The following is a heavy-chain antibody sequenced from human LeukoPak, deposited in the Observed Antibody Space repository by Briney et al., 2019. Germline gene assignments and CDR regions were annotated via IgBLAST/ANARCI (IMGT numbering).Heavy chain of an antibody. V-gene: IGHV4-31*03. CDR1: GGSISSGGYY. CDR2: ICHSENT. D-gene: IGHD6-19*01. CDR3: ARVYSPRTVAGTGFDN. J-gene: IGHJ4*02. Sequence: SQTLSLTCTVSGGSISSGGYYWSWIRQHPGKGLEWIGYICHSENTNYNPSLKGGVTMSVDTSKNQFSLKLSSVTAADTAVYYCARVYSPRTVAGTGFDNWGQGTLVTVSS.